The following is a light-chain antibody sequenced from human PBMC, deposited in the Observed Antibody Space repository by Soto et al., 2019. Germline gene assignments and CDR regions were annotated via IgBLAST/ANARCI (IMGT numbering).Light chain of an antibody. CDR2: GAS. CDR1: QSVSSSY. CDR3: QQYGSSLWT. Sequence: EIVLTQSPGTLSLSPGERATLSCRASQSVSSSYLAWYQQKPGQAPRLLIYGASSRATGIPDRFSGSGSGTDFTLTISRLEPEDVALYYCQQYGSSLWTFGQGTKVEIK. V-gene: IGKV3-20*01. J-gene: IGKJ1*01.